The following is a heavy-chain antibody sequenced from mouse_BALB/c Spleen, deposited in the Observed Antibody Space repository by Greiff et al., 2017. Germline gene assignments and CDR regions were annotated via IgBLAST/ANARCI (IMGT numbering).Heavy chain of an antibody. CDR1: GYTFTSYW. D-gene: IGHD4-1*01. CDR3: ARGSSGSFDY. J-gene: IGHJ2*01. CDR2: INPSTGYT. Sequence: QVQLQQSGAELAKPGASVKMSCKASGYTFTSYWMHWVKQRPGQGLGWIGYINPSTGYTEYNQKFKDKATLTADKSSSTAYMQLSSLTSEDSAVYYCARGSSGSFDYWGQGTTLTVSS. V-gene: IGHV1-7*01.